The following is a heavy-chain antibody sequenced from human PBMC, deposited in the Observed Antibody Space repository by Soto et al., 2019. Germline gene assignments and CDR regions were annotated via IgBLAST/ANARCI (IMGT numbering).Heavy chain of an antibody. Sequence: GGSLRLSCAASGFTFDDYAMHWVRQAPGKGLEWVSGISWNSGSIGYADSVKDRFTISRDNAKNSLYLQMNSLRAEDTALYYCAKGNYYDSKSNWFDPWGQGTLVTVSS. CDR3: AKGNYYDSKSNWFDP. J-gene: IGHJ5*02. V-gene: IGHV3-9*01. D-gene: IGHD3-22*01. CDR2: ISWNSGSI. CDR1: GFTFDDYA.